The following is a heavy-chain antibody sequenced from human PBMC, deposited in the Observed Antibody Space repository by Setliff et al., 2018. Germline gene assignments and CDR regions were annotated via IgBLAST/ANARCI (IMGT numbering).Heavy chain of an antibody. J-gene: IGHJ4*02. CDR2: IKQDGSEK. D-gene: IGHD3-16*01. Sequence: GGSLRLSCAASGFTFSNYWMSWVRQAPGKGLEWAANIKQDGSEKYYVDSVKGRFTISRDNAKNSLYLQMNSLRAEDTAVYYCARDGGEYWGQGTLVTVSS. V-gene: IGHV3-7*01. CDR3: ARDGGEY. CDR1: GFTFSNYW.